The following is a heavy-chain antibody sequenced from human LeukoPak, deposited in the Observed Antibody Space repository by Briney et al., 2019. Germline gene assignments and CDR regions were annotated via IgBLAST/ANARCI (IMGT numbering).Heavy chain of an antibody. D-gene: IGHD6-19*01. CDR3: ARESESSGWYDY. CDR1: GFMFHDYA. CDR2: ISGDGGST. Sequence: GGSLRLSCAAPGFMFHDYATHWVRQAPGQGLEWVSLISGDGGSTFYADSVKGRFTISRDNSKNSLYLQMNSLRSDDTALYYCARESESSGWYDYWGQGTLVTVSS. V-gene: IGHV3-43*02. J-gene: IGHJ4*02.